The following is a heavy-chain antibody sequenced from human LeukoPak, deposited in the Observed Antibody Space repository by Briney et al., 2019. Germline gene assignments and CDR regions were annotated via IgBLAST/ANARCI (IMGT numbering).Heavy chain of an antibody. CDR2: INPSGGST. J-gene: IGHJ5*02. CDR1: GYTFTSYY. Sequence: ASVKVSCKASGYTFTSYYMHWVRQAPGQGLEWMGIINPSGGSTSYAQKFQGRVTMTRNTSISTAYMELSSLRSEDTAVYYCARGGCSSTSCYSWATWFDPWGQGTLVTVSS. D-gene: IGHD2-2*01. CDR3: ARGGCSSTSCYSWATWFDP. V-gene: IGHV1-46*01.